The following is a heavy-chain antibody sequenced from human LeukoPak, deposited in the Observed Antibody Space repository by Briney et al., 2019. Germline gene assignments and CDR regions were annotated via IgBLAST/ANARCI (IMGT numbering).Heavy chain of an antibody. J-gene: IGHJ4*02. Sequence: PGGSLRLSCAASGFNFNSYAVHWVRQAPGKGLEWVAVISYDGSINFYAAAVKGRFTISRDNSTNTLYLQMNSLRAEDSALYFCARDRRYCGGGSCYFDYFFDYWGQGTLVTVSS. V-gene: IGHV3-30-3*01. CDR3: ARDRRYCGGGSCYFDYFFDY. D-gene: IGHD2-15*01. CDR2: ISYDGSIN. CDR1: GFNFNSYA.